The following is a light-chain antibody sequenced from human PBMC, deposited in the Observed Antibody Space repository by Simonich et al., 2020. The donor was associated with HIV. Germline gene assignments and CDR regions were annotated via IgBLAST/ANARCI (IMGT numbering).Light chain of an antibody. CDR1: QSLLHSDGKTY. Sequence: DIVMTQTPLSLSVTPGQPASISCKSSQSLLHSDGKTYFDWYLQKPGQSPQLLIYEVSSRFSGVPDRFSGSGSGTDFTLTISRLEPEDFAVYYCHQYINSQFTFGPGTKVDIK. CDR2: EVS. CDR3: HQYINSQFT. V-gene: IGKV2-29*02. J-gene: IGKJ3*01.